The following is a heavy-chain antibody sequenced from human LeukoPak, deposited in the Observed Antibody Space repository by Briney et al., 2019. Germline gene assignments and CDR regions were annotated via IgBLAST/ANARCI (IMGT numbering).Heavy chain of an antibody. V-gene: IGHV3-23*01. CDR2: ISGNGVST. CDR1: GFTFSSYA. Sequence: GGSLRLSCAASGFTFSSYAMNWVRQAPGKGLEWVSAISGNGVSTYYADSVKGRFTISRDNSKNTLYLQMNSLRAEDTAVYYCAKGVSTYHYYYGVDVWGQGTTVTVSS. CDR3: AKGVSTYHYYYGVDV. J-gene: IGHJ6*02.